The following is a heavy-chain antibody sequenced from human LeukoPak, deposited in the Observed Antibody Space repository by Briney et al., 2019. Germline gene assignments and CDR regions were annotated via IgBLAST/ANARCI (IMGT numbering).Heavy chain of an antibody. D-gene: IGHD3-10*01. Sequence: GGSLRLSCAASGFTFSSYAMHWVRQAPGKGLEWVSYISSSSSTIYYADSVKGRFTISRDNAKNSLYLQMNSLRDEDTAVYYCARDWALLVGNAFDIWGQGTMVTVSS. J-gene: IGHJ3*02. CDR1: GFTFSSYA. V-gene: IGHV3-48*02. CDR3: ARDWALLVGNAFDI. CDR2: ISSSSSTI.